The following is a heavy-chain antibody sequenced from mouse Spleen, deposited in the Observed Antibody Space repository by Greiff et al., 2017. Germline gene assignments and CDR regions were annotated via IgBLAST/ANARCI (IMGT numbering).Heavy chain of an antibody. V-gene: IGHV3-6*01. CDR2: ISYDGSN. J-gene: IGHJ4*01. D-gene: IGHD3-1*01. CDR1: GYSITSGYY. Sequence: EVKLQESGPGLVKPSQSLSLTCSVTGYSITSGYYWNWIRQFPGNKLEWMGYISYDGSNNYNPSLKNRISITRDTSKNQFFLKLNSVTTEDTATYYCARVGSGYDYAMDYWGQGTSVTVSS. CDR3: ARVGSGYDYAMDY.